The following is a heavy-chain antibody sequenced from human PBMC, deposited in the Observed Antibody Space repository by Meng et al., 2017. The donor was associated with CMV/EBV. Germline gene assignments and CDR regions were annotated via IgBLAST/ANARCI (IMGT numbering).Heavy chain of an antibody. V-gene: IGHV3-30*02. Sequence: GESLKISCAASGFSFSDYGMHWVRQAPGKGLEWVALIRYDGINKYYADSVKGRFTISRDNSRNTLFLQMTSLRAEDTAVYYCAKRPPWIRTYYYSYGVDVWGQGTTVTVSS. CDR3: AKRPPWIRTYYYSYGVDV. CDR2: IRYDGINK. J-gene: IGHJ6*02. CDR1: GFSFSDYG. D-gene: IGHD2-2*03.